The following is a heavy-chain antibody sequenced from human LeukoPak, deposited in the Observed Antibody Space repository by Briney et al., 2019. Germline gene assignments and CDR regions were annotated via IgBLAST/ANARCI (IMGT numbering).Heavy chain of an antibody. V-gene: IGHV4-39*01. D-gene: IGHD3-10*01. CDR3: ARTKEIWFEENWFDP. CDR1: GGSISSSSYY. Sequence: KASETLSLTCTVSGGSISSSSYYWGWIRQPPGKGLEWIGSIYYSGSTYYNPSLKSRVTISVDTSRNQFSLKLSSVTAADTAVYYCARTKEIWFEENWFDPWGQGTLVTVSS. J-gene: IGHJ5*02. CDR2: IYYSGST.